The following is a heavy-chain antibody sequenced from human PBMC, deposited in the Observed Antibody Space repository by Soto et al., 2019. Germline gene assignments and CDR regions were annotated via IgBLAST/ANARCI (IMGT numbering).Heavy chain of an antibody. Sequence: QVHLIQSGAEVKKPGDSVKVSCKASGYTFNLYGITWLRQAPRQGLEWMGWIIAYTGNTNYTHKLQGRVTMTTDTSTSTAYMELRILRSDDTAIYYCARGSFSSSEEPRYFQHWVQGTLVTVSS. CDR1: GYTFNLYG. J-gene: IGHJ1*01. CDR2: IIAYTGNT. V-gene: IGHV1-18*01. CDR3: ARGSFSSSEEPRYFQH. D-gene: IGHD6-6*01.